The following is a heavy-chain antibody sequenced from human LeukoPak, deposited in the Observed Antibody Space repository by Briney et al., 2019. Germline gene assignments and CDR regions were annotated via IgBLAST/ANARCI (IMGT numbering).Heavy chain of an antibody. J-gene: IGHJ4*02. CDR1: GYIFTSYG. Sequence: ASVKVSCKASGYIFTSYGISWVRQAPGQGLEWMGWISAYNGNTNYAQKLQGRVTMTTDTSTSTAYMELRSLRSDDTAVYYCARVGGDYYDSSGYYSFDYWGQGTLVTVSS. D-gene: IGHD3-22*01. CDR3: ARVGGDYYDSSGYYSFDY. V-gene: IGHV1-18*01. CDR2: ISAYNGNT.